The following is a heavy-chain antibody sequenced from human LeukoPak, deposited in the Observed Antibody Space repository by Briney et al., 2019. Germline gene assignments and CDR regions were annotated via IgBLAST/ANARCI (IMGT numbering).Heavy chain of an antibody. D-gene: IGHD3-22*01. CDR2: ISSSGSTI. J-gene: IGHJ4*02. Sequence: PGGSLRLSCAASGFSFTSYEMNWVRQAPGKGLEWVSYISSSGSTIYYADSVKGRFTISRDNSKNTLYLQMNSLRAEDTAVHYCAKDGDYYDSSGYWGLFDYWGQGTLVTVSS. CDR3: AKDGDYYDSSGYWGLFDY. CDR1: GFSFTSYE. V-gene: IGHV3-48*03.